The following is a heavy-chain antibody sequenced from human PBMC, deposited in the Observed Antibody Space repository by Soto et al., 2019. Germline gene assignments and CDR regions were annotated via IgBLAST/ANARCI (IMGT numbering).Heavy chain of an antibody. CDR2: INNDGTSL. D-gene: IGHD3-16*01. CDR3: AKGVGGFDY. Sequence: VQLVESGGDLVHPGGSLTLTFATSGFTFSSYWMHWVRQPPGKGLVWVNYINNDGTSLSYADSVKGRFPISRDNAKNRLYLQMNSLRAEDTAVYYCAKGVGGFDYWGQGTLVIVSS. CDR1: GFTFSSYW. J-gene: IGHJ4*02. V-gene: IGHV3-74*01.